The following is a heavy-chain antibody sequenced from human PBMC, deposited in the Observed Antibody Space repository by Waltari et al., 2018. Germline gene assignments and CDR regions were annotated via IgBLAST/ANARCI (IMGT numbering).Heavy chain of an antibody. CDR2: LNAGNGNT. J-gene: IGHJ4*02. D-gene: IGHD3-10*01. V-gene: IGHV1-3*01. CDR3: ARERGGLFDY. Sequence: QVQLVQSGAEVKKPGASVKVSCKTSGYTFTDYVIQWLRQAPGQRPEWMGWLNAGNGNTYDSQKVRGRVIISGDTSASTVYMELSGLTSEDTAVYYCARERGGLFDYWGQGTLVTVSS. CDR1: GYTFTDYV.